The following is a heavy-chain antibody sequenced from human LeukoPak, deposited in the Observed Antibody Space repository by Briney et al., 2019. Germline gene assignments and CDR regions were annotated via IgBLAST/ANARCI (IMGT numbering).Heavy chain of an antibody. CDR1: GFTFSSYG. CDR2: IWYDGSNK. V-gene: IGHV3-30*02. Sequence: GGSLRLSCAASGFTFSSYGMHWVRQAPGKGLEGVAVIWYDGSNKYYADSVKARFAISRDSSKNTLYLKMNSLRAEDTAVYYCAKSRSEDNSGYFDYWGQGTLVTVSS. CDR3: AKSRSEDNSGYFDY. J-gene: IGHJ4*02. D-gene: IGHD3-22*01.